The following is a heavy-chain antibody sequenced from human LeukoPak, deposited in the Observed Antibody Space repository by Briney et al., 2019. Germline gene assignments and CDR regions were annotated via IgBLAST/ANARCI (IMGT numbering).Heavy chain of an antibody. J-gene: IGHJ3*02. CDR1: GFTFSSYS. V-gene: IGHV3-48*02. D-gene: IGHD1-26*01. CDR2: TSSSSSTI. Sequence: GGSLRLSCAASGFTFSSYSMNWVRQAPGKGLEWVSYTSSSSSTIYYADSVKGRFTISRDNAKNSLYLQMNSLRDEDTAVYYCARAGSYWTDDAFDIWGQGTMVTVSS. CDR3: ARAGSYWTDDAFDI.